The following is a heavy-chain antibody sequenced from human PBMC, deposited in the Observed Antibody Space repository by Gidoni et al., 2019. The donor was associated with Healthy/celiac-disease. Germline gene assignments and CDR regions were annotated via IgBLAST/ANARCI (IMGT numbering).Heavy chain of an antibody. CDR3: ASGSGQQVSGSSWYMD. J-gene: IGHJ4*02. Sequence: QVQLQQWGAGLLKPSETLSLTCAVYGGSFSGYYWSWIRQPPGKGLEWIGEINHSGSTNYNPSLKSRVTISVDTSKNQFSLKLSSVTAADTAVYYCASGSGQQVSGSSWYMDWGQGTLVTVSS. V-gene: IGHV4-34*01. CDR1: GGSFSGYY. D-gene: IGHD6-13*01. CDR2: INHSGST.